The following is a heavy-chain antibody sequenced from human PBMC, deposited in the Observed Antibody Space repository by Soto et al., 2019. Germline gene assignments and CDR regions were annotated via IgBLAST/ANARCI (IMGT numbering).Heavy chain of an antibody. V-gene: IGHV1-2*04. CDR1: GYTFTGYY. CDR2: INPNSGGT. Sequence: GASVKVSCKASGYTFTGYYMHWVRQAPGQGLEWMGWINPNSGGTNYAQKFQGWVTMTRDTSIGTAYMELSRLRSDDTAVYYCARSPGWDYDFWSGYYIDYYGMDVWGQGTTVTVSS. D-gene: IGHD3-3*01. J-gene: IGHJ6*02. CDR3: ARSPGWDYDFWSGYYIDYYGMDV.